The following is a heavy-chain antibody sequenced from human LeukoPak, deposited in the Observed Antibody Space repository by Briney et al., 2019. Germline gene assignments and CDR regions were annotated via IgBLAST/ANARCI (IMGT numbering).Heavy chain of an antibody. V-gene: IGHV3-30*02. J-gene: IGHJ4*02. Sequence: PGGSLRLSCAASGFTFSSYGMHWVRQAPGKGLEWVAFIRYDGSNKYYADSVKGRFTISRDKSKNTLYLQMNSLRAEDTAVYYCAKGVKWGLGYYFDYWGQGILVAVSS. D-gene: IGHD2-21*01. CDR1: GFTFSSYG. CDR3: AKGVKWGLGYYFDY. CDR2: IRYDGSNK.